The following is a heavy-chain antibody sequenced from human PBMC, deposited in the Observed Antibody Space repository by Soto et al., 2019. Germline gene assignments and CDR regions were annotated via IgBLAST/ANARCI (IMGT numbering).Heavy chain of an antibody. Sequence: QGQLVETGAEVKKPGASVKVSCKASGYTLHMFGYTWVRQAPAQGLERGGWISTYELNTAYGKSFQGSVSLSTDTTTSTAYMEPRSLTTDDTAVYFCARTRRLYLNDDHVDYGASMEDYWGQGTLLSVSS. CDR3: ARTRRLYLNDDHVDYGASMEDY. D-gene: IGHD4-17*01. CDR1: GYTLHMFG. V-gene: IGHV1-18*01. J-gene: IGHJ4*02. CDR2: ISTYELNT.